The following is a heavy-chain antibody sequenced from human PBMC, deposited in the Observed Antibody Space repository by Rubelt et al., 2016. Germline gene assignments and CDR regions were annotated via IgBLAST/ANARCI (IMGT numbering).Heavy chain of an antibody. CDR2: ISYDGSNK. CDR1: GFTFSSYA. CDR3: ARQGGYCGGDCNNPRIPFDP. J-gene: IGHJ5*02. V-gene: IGHV3-30*14. D-gene: IGHD2-21*02. Sequence: VQVAESGGGVVQPGRSLRLSCAASGFTFSSYAMHWVRQAPGKGLEWVAVISYDGSNKYYADSVKGRFTISRDNSKNTLYLQMNGLRAEDTAVYYWARQGGYCGGDCNNPRIPFDPWGQGTLVTVSS.